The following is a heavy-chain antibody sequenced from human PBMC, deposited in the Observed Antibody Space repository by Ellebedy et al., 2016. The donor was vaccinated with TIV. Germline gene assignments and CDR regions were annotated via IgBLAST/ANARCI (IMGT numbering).Heavy chain of an antibody. D-gene: IGHD3-10*01. V-gene: IGHV3-23*01. CDR1: GFIFSDYA. CDR3: AKGGVPRNY. J-gene: IGHJ4*02. CDR2: ISGSGGST. Sequence: GESLKISXAASGFIFSDYAMTWVRQAPGKGLEWVSEISGSGGSTYNADSVKGRFTISRDNSKYTLYLQMNSLRGEDTAVYYCAKGGVPRNYWGQGTLVTVSS.